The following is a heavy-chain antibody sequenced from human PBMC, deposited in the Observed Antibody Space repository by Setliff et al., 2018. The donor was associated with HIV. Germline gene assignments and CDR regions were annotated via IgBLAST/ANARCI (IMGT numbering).Heavy chain of an antibody. CDR1: GGSFSGYY. Sequence: KTSETLSLTCAVYGGSFSGYYWSWIRQSPGEGLEWIGTLNHGGTTDYNPSLNSRVTMSVDPSRDQFSLKLSSVTAADTAVYYCARDKRASFDGLDVWGQGTTVTVSS. CDR3: ARDKRASFDGLDV. CDR2: LNHGGTT. V-gene: IGHV4-34*01. J-gene: IGHJ6*02. D-gene: IGHD1-1*01.